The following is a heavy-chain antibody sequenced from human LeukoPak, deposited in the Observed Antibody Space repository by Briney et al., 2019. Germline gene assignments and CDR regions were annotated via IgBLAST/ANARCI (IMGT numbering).Heavy chain of an antibody. CDR1: GYSISSGYY. D-gene: IGHD4-23*01. CDR3: ARDYGGNYFDY. J-gene: IGHJ4*02. CDR2: IYHSGST. Sequence: NPSETLSLTCTVSGYSISSGYYWGWIQQPPGKGLEWIGSIYHSGSTYYNPSLKSRVTISVDTSKNQFSLKLSSVTAADTAVYYCARDYGGNYFDYWGQGTLVTVSS. V-gene: IGHV4-38-2*02.